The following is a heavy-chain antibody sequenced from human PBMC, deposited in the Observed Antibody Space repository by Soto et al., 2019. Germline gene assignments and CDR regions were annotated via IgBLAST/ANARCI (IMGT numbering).Heavy chain of an antibody. V-gene: IGHV3-53*01. J-gene: IGHJ4*02. Sequence: GESLKISCAASGFNVNSDYMNWVRQTPGKGLEWVASIYSGGTTYYADSVRGRFTISSDKSKNTLYFQLSSLRIEDTAVYYCTRDGRGLGRLSLFEYWGQGVLVTVSS. CDR1: GFNVNSDY. CDR3: TRDGRGLGRLSLFEY. CDR2: IYSGGTT. D-gene: IGHD2-21*02.